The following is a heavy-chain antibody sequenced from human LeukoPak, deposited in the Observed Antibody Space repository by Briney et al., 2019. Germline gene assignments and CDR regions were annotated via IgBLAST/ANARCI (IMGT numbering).Heavy chain of an antibody. J-gene: IGHJ4*02. CDR3: AKDQGSGLGSYSWGYFDY. D-gene: IGHD3-10*01. CDR2: ISSSGGSS. CDR1: GFTFSDYY. Sequence: AGGSLRLSCAASGFTFSDYYMSWIRQAPGKGLEWVSGISSSGGSSVYADSAKGRFTISRDNSKNTLYLQMNSLRAADTAVYYCAKDQGSGLGSYSWGYFDYWGQGTLVTVSS. V-gene: IGHV3-23*01.